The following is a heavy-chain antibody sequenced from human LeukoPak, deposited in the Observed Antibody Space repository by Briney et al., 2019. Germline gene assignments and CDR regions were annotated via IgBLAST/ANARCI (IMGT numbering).Heavy chain of an antibody. CDR3: ARDGELERVDAFDI. V-gene: IGHV3-21*01. Sequence: GGSLRLSCAASGFTFSSYSMNWVRQAPGKGPEWVSSISSSSSYIYYADSVKGRFTISRDNAKNSLYPQMNSLRAEDTAVYYCARDGELERVDAFDIWGQGTMVTVSS. J-gene: IGHJ3*02. CDR1: GFTFSSYS. CDR2: ISSSSSYI. D-gene: IGHD1-1*01.